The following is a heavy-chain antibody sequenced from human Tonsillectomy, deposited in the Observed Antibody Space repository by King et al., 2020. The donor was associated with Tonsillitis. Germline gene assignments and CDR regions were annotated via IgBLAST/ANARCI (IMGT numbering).Heavy chain of an antibody. CDR1: GFTFSSYA. CDR2: ISGSGGDT. D-gene: IGHD3-10*01. J-gene: IGHJ4*02. Sequence: VQLVESGGGLVQPGGSLRLSCAASGFTFSSYAMSWVRQAPGKGVEWGSAISGSGGDTYYADSVKARFTISRDNSKNTLYLQMNSLRAEDTAVYYCAEEFGEHFDYWGQGTLVTVSS. CDR3: AEEFGEHFDY. V-gene: IGHV3-23*04.